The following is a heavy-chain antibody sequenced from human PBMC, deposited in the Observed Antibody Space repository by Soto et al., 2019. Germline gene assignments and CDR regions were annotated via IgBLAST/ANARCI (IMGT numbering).Heavy chain of an antibody. CDR3: ARLPRDCNKTSCYYADH. V-gene: IGHV5-51*01. D-gene: IGHD3-3*01. CDR1: GYDFNTNW. J-gene: IGHJ4*02. CDR2: MYPGDSDT. Sequence: LKISCRGSGYDFNTNWFGWVRQLPGRGLEWVGIMYPGDSDTRYNPSLQGHVTLSVDVTVSTAFLQWRSLETSDTGMYFCARLPRDCNKTSCYYADHWGQGTKVTVYS.